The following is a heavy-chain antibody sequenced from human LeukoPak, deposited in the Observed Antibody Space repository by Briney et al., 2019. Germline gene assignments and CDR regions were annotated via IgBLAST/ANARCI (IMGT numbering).Heavy chain of an antibody. D-gene: IGHD2-2*01. V-gene: IGHV1-69*04. J-gene: IGHJ5*02. CDR1: GGTFSSYT. Sequence: SVKVSCKASGGTFSSYTISWVRQAPGQGLEWMGRIIPILGIANYAQKFQGRVTITADKSTSTAYMELSSLRSEDTAVYYCAREVTNCSSTSCSVYNWFDPWGQGTLVTVSS. CDR3: AREVTNCSSTSCSVYNWFDP. CDR2: IIPILGIA.